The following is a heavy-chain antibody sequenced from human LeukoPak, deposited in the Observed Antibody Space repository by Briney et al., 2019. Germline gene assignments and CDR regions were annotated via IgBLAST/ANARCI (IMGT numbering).Heavy chain of an antibody. CDR3: ASAVFAWLSPGTNCFET. CDR2: IYFSGST. V-gene: IGHV4-59*08. D-gene: IGHD3-9*01. J-gene: IGHJ3*02. CDR1: GGSISSYY. Sequence: PSETLSLTCTVSGGSISSYYWSWIRQPPGKGLEWIGYIYFSGSTNYNPSLKSRVTISVDTSKNQFSLKLTSVTAADTPIYYCASAVFAWLSPGTNCFETWGEGALVTVSS.